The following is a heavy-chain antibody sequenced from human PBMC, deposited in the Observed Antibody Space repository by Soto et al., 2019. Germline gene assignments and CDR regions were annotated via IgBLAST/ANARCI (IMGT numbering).Heavy chain of an antibody. CDR2: ILTIFGTT. D-gene: IGHD3-10*01. CDR3: ARDRGSGVTMVRGSSYYHSDMDV. J-gene: IGHJ6*02. CDR1: GGTLNSFV. V-gene: IGHV1-69*01. Sequence: QVQLVQSGAEVKKPGSSVKVSCKASGGTLNSFVINWVRQAPGQGLEWMGRILTIFGTTDYAQEFQGRVTITADESTSTIYMELTSLRSEDTAVYYCARDRGSGVTMVRGSSYYHSDMDVWGQGTTVTVSS.